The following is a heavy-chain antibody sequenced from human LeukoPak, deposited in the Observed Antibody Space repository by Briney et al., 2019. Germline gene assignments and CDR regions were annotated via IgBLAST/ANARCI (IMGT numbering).Heavy chain of an antibody. CDR2: IHYSGST. D-gene: IGHD4-17*01. V-gene: IGHV4-59*12. Sequence: TSETLSLTCTVSGDSISTYYWSWIRQPPGKGLEWIGYIHYSGSTNYNPSLKSRVTMSVDTSKNQFSLKLSSVTAADTAVYYCARDFYGDYGLFDYWGQGTLVTVSS. J-gene: IGHJ4*02. CDR3: ARDFYGDYGLFDY. CDR1: GDSISTYY.